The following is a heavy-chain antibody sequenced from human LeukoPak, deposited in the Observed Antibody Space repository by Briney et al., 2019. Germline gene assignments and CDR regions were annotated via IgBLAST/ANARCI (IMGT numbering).Heavy chain of an antibody. CDR2: IWYDGSNK. CDR1: GFTFSSYG. Sequence: GGSLRLSCAASGFTFSSYGIHWVRQAPGKGLEWVAVIWYDGSNKYYADSVKGRFTISRNNSKNWLYLQMNSLRAEDTAVYYCARDEDHYFDYWGQGTLVTVSS. CDR3: ARDEDHYFDY. J-gene: IGHJ4*02. V-gene: IGHV3-33*01.